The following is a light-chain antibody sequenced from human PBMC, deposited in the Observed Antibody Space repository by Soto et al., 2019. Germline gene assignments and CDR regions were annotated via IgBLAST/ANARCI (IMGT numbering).Light chain of an antibody. CDR2: GAS. V-gene: IGKV3-20*01. J-gene: IGKJ1*01. CDR1: QSVSSSY. CDR3: QQYGSSPWT. Sequence: EIVLTQSPGTLSLSPGERATLSCRASQSVSSSYLAWYQQKPGQAPRLLIYGASSRATGIPDRFSGSGSGTDFTLTISGLEPGDFAVYYCQQYGSSPWTFGQGTKVDIK.